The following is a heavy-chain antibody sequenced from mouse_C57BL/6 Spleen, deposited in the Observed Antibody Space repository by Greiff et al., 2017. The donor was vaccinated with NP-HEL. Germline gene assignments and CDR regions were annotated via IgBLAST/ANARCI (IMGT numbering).Heavy chain of an antibody. Sequence: EVKLVESEGGLVQPGSSMKLSCTASGFTFSDYYMAWVRQVPEKGLEWVANINYDGSSTYYLDSLKSRFIISRDNAKNILYLQMSSLKSEDTATYYCARDGDYAGFDYWGQGTTLTVSS. V-gene: IGHV5-16*01. CDR1: GFTFSDYY. J-gene: IGHJ2*01. D-gene: IGHD2-4*01. CDR3: ARDGDYAGFDY. CDR2: INYDGSST.